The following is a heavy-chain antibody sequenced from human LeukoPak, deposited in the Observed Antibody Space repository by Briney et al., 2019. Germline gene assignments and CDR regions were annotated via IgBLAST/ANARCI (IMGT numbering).Heavy chain of an antibody. Sequence: SVKVSCKASGGTFSSYAISWVRQAPGPGLEWMGGVIPIFGTANYAQKFQGRVTITTDESTSTAYMELSSLRSEDTAVYYCARTNTYYYGSGSYFISPFDYWGQGTLVTVSS. CDR2: VIPIFGTA. D-gene: IGHD3-10*01. CDR1: GGTFSSYA. V-gene: IGHV1-69*05. CDR3: ARTNTYYYGSGSYFISPFDY. J-gene: IGHJ4*02.